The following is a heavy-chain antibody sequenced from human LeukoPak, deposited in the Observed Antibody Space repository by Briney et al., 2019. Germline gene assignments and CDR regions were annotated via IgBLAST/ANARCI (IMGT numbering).Heavy chain of an antibody. CDR1: GFTFSSYA. CDR3: AKDIRPSSPMIGFDY. Sequence: GGSLRLSCAASGFTFSSYAMHWVRQAPGKGLEWVSGISWNSGSIGYADSVKGRFTISRDNAKNSLYLQMNSLRAEDTALYYCAKDIRPSSPMIGFDYWGQGTLVTVSS. CDR2: ISWNSGSI. D-gene: IGHD3-22*01. J-gene: IGHJ4*02. V-gene: IGHV3-9*01.